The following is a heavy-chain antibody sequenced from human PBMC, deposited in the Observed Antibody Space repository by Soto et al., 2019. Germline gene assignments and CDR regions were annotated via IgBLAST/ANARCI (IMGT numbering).Heavy chain of an antibody. J-gene: IGHJ4*02. CDR2: IYTSGST. Sequence: QVQLQESGPGLVKPSETLSLICTVSGDSISNYYWSWIRQPAGKGLEWIGRIYTSGSTDYNPSLKSRVTLSVDTSKKQFSLKLSSVTVADTAVYYCAREALDYVGDGYYYRKWGQGTLVTVSS. V-gene: IGHV4-4*07. D-gene: IGHD3-22*01. CDR1: GDSISNYY. CDR3: AREALDYVGDGYYYRK.